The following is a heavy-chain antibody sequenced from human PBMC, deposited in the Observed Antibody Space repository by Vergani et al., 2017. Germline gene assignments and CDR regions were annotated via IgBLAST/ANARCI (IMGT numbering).Heavy chain of an antibody. Sequence: EVQLVETGGGLIQPGGSLRLSCAASGFIVSSNYMSWVRQAPGKGLEWVSVIYSGGSTYYADSVKGRFTISRDNSKNTLYLQMNSLRAEDTAVYYCATLDFWSGYSGSGYYYIDVWGKXP. D-gene: IGHD3-3*01. CDR3: ATLDFWSGYSGSGYYYIDV. V-gene: IGHV3-53*02. CDR1: GFIVSSNY. CDR2: IYSGGST. J-gene: IGHJ6*03.